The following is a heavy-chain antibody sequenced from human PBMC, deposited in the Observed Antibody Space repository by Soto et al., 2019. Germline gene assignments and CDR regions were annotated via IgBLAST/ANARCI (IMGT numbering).Heavy chain of an antibody. D-gene: IGHD4-17*01. Sequence: QVQLVQSGAEVKKPGSSVKVSCKASGGTFSSYTISWVRQAPGQGLEWMGRIIPILGIANYAQKFQGRVTITADKSTSTADMELSSLRSEDTAVYYCAVVNYGDYVAYYYGMDVWGQGTTVTVSS. CDR3: AVVNYGDYVAYYYGMDV. CDR1: GGTFSSYT. V-gene: IGHV1-69*02. CDR2: IIPILGIA. J-gene: IGHJ6*02.